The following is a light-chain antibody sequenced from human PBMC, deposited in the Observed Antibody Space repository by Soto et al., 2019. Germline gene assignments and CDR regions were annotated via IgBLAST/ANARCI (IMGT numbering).Light chain of an antibody. CDR1: SSNIGAGYD. CDR3: QSYDSSLSAWV. J-gene: IGLJ3*02. Sequence: QSVLTQPPSVSGAPGQRVTISCTGSSSNIGAGYDVHWYQQLPGTAPTLLIYANNNRPSGVPDRFSGSKSGTSASLAITGLQAEDEADYYCQSYDSSLSAWVFGGGTKVTVL. V-gene: IGLV1-40*01. CDR2: ANN.